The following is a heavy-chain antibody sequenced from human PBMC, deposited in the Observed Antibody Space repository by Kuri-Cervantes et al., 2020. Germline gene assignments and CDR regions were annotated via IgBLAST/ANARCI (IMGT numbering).Heavy chain of an antibody. CDR1: GGSISSSSYY. Sequence: SETLSLTCTVSGGSISSSSYYWGWIRQPPGKGLEWIGSIYYSGSTYYNLSLKSRVTISVDTSKNQFSLKLSSVTAADTAVYYCARDNIVVVPAASGGFDPWGQGTLVTVSS. D-gene: IGHD2-2*01. CDR3: ARDNIVVVPAASGGFDP. J-gene: IGHJ5*02. V-gene: IGHV4-39*07. CDR2: IYYSGST.